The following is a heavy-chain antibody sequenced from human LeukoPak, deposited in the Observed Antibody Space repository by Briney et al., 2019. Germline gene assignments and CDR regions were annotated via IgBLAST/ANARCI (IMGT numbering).Heavy chain of an antibody. J-gene: IGHJ3*02. V-gene: IGHV1-18*01. Sequence: ASVMVSCKASGYTFNSYYAAWVRQAPGQGLEWMGWISCYNGATNYARKLRDRITMTTDTSTTTVYMELRSLRFDDTAIYYCARMICSGDRCYPPSAVDIWGQGTMVTVSS. CDR1: GYTFNSYY. CDR2: ISCYNGAT. CDR3: ARMICSGDRCYPPSAVDI. D-gene: IGHD2-15*01.